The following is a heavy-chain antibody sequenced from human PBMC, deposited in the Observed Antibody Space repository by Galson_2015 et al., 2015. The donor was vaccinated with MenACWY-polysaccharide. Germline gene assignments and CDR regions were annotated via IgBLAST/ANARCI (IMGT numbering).Heavy chain of an antibody. CDR1: GFTFSSYN. Sequence: SLRLSCAASGFTFSSYNMDWVRQAPGKGLEWVSYISTSSSIIYYTDSVKGRFTISRDNAKNSLYLQMNSLRDEDTAVYYCARDNMVAGAVDNWGQGTMVTVSS. J-gene: IGHJ3*02. CDR2: ISTSSSII. D-gene: IGHD5-12*01. CDR3: ARDNMVAGAVDN. V-gene: IGHV3-48*02.